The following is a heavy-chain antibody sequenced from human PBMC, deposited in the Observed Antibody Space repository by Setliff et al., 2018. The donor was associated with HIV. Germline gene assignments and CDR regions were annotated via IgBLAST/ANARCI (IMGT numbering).Heavy chain of an antibody. CDR2: IYYNGNT. Sequence: KPSETLSLTCTVSGGSITGYFWNWIRQSPGKGLEWIGYIYYNGNTNYNPTLNSRGTISVDTSKNQFSLKLTSVTAADTAVYYCAREIYGGNSRPFDYWGQGTQVTVSS. D-gene: IGHD4-17*01. J-gene: IGHJ4*02. CDR1: GGSITGYF. V-gene: IGHV4-59*01. CDR3: AREIYGGNSRPFDY.